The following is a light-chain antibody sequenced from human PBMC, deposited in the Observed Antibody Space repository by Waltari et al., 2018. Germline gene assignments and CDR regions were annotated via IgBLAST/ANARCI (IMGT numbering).Light chain of an antibody. Sequence: QSGPTQPASVSASPGESITIPCTGTSGDIGGSDFVSWYQHHPGRAPKVLIFDVNHRPSGISDRFAGSKSGNTASLTISELQPEDDADYYCRSHSTNNIVLFGGGTKVTVL. CDR2: DVN. J-gene: IGLJ2*01. CDR1: SGDIGGSDF. V-gene: IGLV2-14*01. CDR3: RSHSTNNIVL.